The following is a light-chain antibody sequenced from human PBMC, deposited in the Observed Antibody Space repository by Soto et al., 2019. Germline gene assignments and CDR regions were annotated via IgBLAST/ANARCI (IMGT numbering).Light chain of an antibody. CDR3: QQYESSPDS. Sequence: EIVLTQSPDTLSLSPGERATLSCRASQSVSSNYLAWYQQKPGQAPRLLIYGASSRATGIPDRFSGGGSGTDFTLTISRLEPEAFALYSCQQYESSPDSFDRGTELEIK. CDR1: QSVSSNY. J-gene: IGKJ2*01. V-gene: IGKV3-20*01. CDR2: GAS.